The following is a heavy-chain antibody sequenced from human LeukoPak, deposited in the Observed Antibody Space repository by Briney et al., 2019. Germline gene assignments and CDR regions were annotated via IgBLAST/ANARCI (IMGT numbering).Heavy chain of an antibody. Sequence: PGGSLRLYCAASGFTFSSYGMHWVRQAPGKGMEGGAVIWYDGSNKYYADSVKGRFTISRDNSKNTLYLQMNSLRAEDTAVYYCARDLYLGCTNGVCYIDGLCLGYWGQGTLVTVSS. CDR1: GFTFSSYG. CDR3: ARDLYLGCTNGVCYIDGLCLGY. D-gene: IGHD2-8*01. CDR2: IWYDGSNK. V-gene: IGHV3-33*01. J-gene: IGHJ4*02.